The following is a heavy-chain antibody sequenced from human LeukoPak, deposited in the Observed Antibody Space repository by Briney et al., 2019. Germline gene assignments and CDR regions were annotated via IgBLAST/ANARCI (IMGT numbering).Heavy chain of an antibody. V-gene: IGHV3-43*02. CDR1: GFTFDDYA. CDR3: AKDEGTMTPDY. Sequence: QPGGSLRLSCAASGFTFDDYAMHWVRQAPGKGLECVSLISGDGGSTYYADSVKGRFTISRDNSKNSLYLQMNSLRTGDTALYYCAKDEGTMTPDYWGQGTLVTVSS. D-gene: IGHD3-22*01. J-gene: IGHJ4*02. CDR2: ISGDGGST.